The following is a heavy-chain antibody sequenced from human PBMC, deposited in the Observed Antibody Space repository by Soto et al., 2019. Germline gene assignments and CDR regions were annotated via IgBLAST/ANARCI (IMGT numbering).Heavy chain of an antibody. CDR1: GGSISSGDYY. J-gene: IGHJ5*02. CDR2: IYYSGST. Sequence: QVQLQESGPGLVKPSQTLSLTCTVSGGSISSGDYYWSWIRQHPGKGLEWIGYIYYSGSTYYNPSIKSRVTISVDTSKNQFSLQLSSVTAADTAVYYCARWWSGSRQGFDPWGQGTLVTVSS. CDR3: ARWWSGSRQGFDP. D-gene: IGHD3-3*01. V-gene: IGHV4-31*03.